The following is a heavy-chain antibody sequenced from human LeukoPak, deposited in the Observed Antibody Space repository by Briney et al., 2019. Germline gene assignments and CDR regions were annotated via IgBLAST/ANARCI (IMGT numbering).Heavy chain of an antibody. CDR1: GFTFSSYW. CDR3: ASPTGGWYFQH. CDR2: IKQDGTEK. D-gene: IGHD6-19*01. Sequence: GGSLRLSCAVSGFTFSSYWMSWVRQAPGKGLEWVANIKQDGTEKYYVDSVKGRFTISRDSAKNSLYLQMNSLRAEDTAVYYCASPTGGWYFQHWGQGTLVTVSS. J-gene: IGHJ1*01. V-gene: IGHV3-7*01.